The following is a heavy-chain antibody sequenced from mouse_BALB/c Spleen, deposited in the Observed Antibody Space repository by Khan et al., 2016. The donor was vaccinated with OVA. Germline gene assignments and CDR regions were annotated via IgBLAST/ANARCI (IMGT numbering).Heavy chain of an antibody. CDR3: ARSGYGNFAY. J-gene: IGHJ3*01. CDR1: GYTFTDYT. Sequence: VQLKQSGPELVKPGASMKISCKASGYTFTDYTMTWMKQSHGKNLELIGLINPYNGVTSYNQKFKGKATLTVDKSSSTAYMELLSLTSEDSAVYYCARSGYGNFAYWGQGTLVTVSA. CDR2: INPYNGVT. D-gene: IGHD2-1*01. V-gene: IGHV1-18*01.